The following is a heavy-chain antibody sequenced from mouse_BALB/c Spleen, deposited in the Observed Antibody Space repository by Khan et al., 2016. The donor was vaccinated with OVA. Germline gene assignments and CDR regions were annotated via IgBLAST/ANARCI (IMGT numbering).Heavy chain of an antibody. CDR1: GYTFTSYW. V-gene: IGHV1S81*02. CDR3: ARIKKLVATYFDY. D-gene: IGHD1-1*01. Sequence: QVQLQQPGVELVKAGASVKMSCKASGYTFTSYWMHWVKQRLGQGLEWFAETNPTNGRTYYNEKFKSKATLTVDKSSSTAYMLLSGPTFEDAAVYDGARIKKLVATYFDYWGQGTTLTVSS. J-gene: IGHJ2*01. CDR2: TNPTNGRT.